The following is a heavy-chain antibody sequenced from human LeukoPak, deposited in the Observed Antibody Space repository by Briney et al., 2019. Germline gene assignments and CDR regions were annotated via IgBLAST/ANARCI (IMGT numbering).Heavy chain of an antibody. D-gene: IGHD3/OR15-3a*01. CDR3: VRLRPWTPYWYFDL. J-gene: IGHJ2*01. CDR2: IYYSGST. Sequence: PSQTLSLTCTVSGGSISSGGYYWSWIRQHPGKGLEWIGYIYYSGSTYYNPSLKSRVTISVDTSKNQFSLQLRSMTAADTAVYYCVRLRPWTPYWYFDLWGRGTLVTVSS. CDR1: GGSISSGGYY. V-gene: IGHV4-31*03.